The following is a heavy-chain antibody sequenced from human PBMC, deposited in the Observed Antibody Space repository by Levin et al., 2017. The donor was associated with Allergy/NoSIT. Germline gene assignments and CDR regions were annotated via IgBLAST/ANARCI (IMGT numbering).Heavy chain of an antibody. V-gene: IGHV1-8*01. CDR3: ARTNGDLDY. J-gene: IGHJ4*02. Sequence: GESLKISCKASGYTFTSYDINWVRQATGQGLEWVGWMNPKSGYTGSAQQFQGRVTMTRSTSISTAYMELNSLRSEDTAVYYCARTNGDLDYWGQGTLVTVSS. CDR2: MNPKSGYT. D-gene: IGHD4-17*01. CDR1: GYTFTSYD.